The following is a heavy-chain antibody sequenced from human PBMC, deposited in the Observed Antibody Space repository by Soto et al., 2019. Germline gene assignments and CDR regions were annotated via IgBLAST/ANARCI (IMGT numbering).Heavy chain of an antibody. Sequence: GASVKVSCKASGYTFTSYYMHWVRQAPGQGLEWMGIINPSGGSTSYAQKFQGRVTMTRDTSTSTVYMELSSLRSEDTAVYYCAGRSHITLYGMDVWGQGTTVPVSS. J-gene: IGHJ6*02. D-gene: IGHD2-21*01. CDR2: INPSGGST. V-gene: IGHV1-46*01. CDR1: GYTFTSYY. CDR3: AGRSHITLYGMDV.